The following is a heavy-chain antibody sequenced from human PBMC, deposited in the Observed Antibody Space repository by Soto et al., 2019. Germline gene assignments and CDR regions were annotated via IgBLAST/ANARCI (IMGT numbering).Heavy chain of an antibody. Sequence: ASVKVSCQASGYTFTSQGLSWVRQAPGQGLEWMGWISANSGTTNYAQKLQGKLTLTIDTSTTTAYMELKSLTSDDTAVYDCARDRGHAFDCWGQGTMVTFS. V-gene: IGHV1-18*01. CDR3: ARDRGHAFDC. CDR2: ISANSGTT. D-gene: IGHD6-25*01. CDR1: GYTFTSQG. J-gene: IGHJ3*01.